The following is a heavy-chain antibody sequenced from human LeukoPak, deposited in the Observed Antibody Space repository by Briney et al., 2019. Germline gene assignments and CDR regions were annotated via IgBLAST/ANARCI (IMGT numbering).Heavy chain of an antibody. CDR1: GFTFSDYY. V-gene: IGHV3-11*04. CDR3: TRDPEALDY. Sequence: PGGSLRLSCAASGFTFSDYYMSWIRQAPGKGLEWVSYIRSSSSPIYYADSVRGRFTISRDNAKNSLYLQMNSLRAEDTAVYYCTRDPEALDYWGQGTLVIVSS. J-gene: IGHJ4*02. CDR2: IRSSSSPI.